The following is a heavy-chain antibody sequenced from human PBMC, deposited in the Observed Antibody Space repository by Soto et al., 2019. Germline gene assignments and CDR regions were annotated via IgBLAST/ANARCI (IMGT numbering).Heavy chain of an antibody. Sequence: ASETLSLTCTVSGGSISNEHCYWGWIRQPPGKGLEWIGNMLCGGNTYYNPSLKSRATISVDTSRTQFFLDLTSVTAADTAVYYCARPQTGYSGGSQFDPWGQGTLVTVSS. J-gene: IGHJ5*02. D-gene: IGHD6-19*01. CDR1: GGSISNEHCY. CDR3: ARPQTGYSGGSQFDP. V-gene: IGHV4-39*01. CDR2: MLCGGNT.